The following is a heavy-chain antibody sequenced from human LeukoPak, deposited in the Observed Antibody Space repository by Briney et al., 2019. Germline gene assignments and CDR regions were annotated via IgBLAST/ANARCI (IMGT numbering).Heavy chain of an antibody. CDR1: GGSLSTHH. Sequence: PSETLSLTCVVSGGSLSTHHWSWIRQSPGRGLEWIGYISDSGSTNYNPSLKSRVTISVDTSKNQFSLKLSSVTAADTAVYYCARWTVDFWSGYYKGWFDPWSQGTLVTVSS. D-gene: IGHD3-3*01. CDR3: ARWTVDFWSGYYKGWFDP. CDR2: ISDSGST. V-gene: IGHV4-59*11. J-gene: IGHJ5*02.